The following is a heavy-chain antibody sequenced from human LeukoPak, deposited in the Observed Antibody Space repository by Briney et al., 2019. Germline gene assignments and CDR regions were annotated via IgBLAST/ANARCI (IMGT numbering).Heavy chain of an antibody. J-gene: IGHJ6*03. D-gene: IGHD3-10*01. V-gene: IGHV4-4*07. Sequence: LETLSLTCSVSGGSFSNYFWSWVRQLAGKGLEWIGRIYPSGNTNYNPSLKRRVTLSVDTSKTQFYLSLSSVTAADTAVYYCAREDSGSYYNFYYFYMDVWGKGTTVTISS. CDR1: GGSFSNYF. CDR3: AREDSGSYYNFYYFYMDV. CDR2: IYPSGNT.